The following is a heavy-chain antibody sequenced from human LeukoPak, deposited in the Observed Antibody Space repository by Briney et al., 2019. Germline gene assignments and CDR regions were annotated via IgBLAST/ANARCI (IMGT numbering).Heavy chain of an antibody. Sequence: ASVKVSCKASGYTFTGYYMHWVRQAPGQGLEWMGWINPNSGGTNYAQKFQGRVTMTRDTSISTAYMELSRLRSDDTAVYYCARPRSGGSDAFDIWGQGTMVTVSS. V-gene: IGHV1-2*02. CDR3: ARPRSGGSDAFDI. CDR1: GYTFTGYY. CDR2: INPNSGGT. J-gene: IGHJ3*02. D-gene: IGHD1-26*01.